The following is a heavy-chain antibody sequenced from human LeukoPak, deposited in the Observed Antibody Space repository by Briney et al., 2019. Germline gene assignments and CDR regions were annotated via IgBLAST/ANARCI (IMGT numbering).Heavy chain of an antibody. D-gene: IGHD1-26*01. J-gene: IGHJ2*01. CDR1: GGSISSGGYY. V-gene: IGHV4-31*03. CDR3: ARVSSARGWYFDL. CDR2: ISYRGST. Sequence: PSQTLSLTCTVSGGSISSGGYYWSWIRQHPGKGLEWIGYISYRGSTYYTPSLKSRVTTSVDTSKNQFSLKLSSVTAADTAVYYCARVSSARGWYFDLWGRGTLVTVSS.